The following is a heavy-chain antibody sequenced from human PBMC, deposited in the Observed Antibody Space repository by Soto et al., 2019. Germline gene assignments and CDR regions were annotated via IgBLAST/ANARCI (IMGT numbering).Heavy chain of an antibody. CDR2: ISAYNGNT. J-gene: IGHJ5*02. V-gene: IGHV1-18*01. D-gene: IGHD3-3*01. CDR1: GYTFTSYG. CDR3: ARDPPYYDFWSGYYNWFDP. Sequence: GASVKVSCKASGYTFTSYGISWVRQAPGQGLEWMGWISAYNGNTNYAQKLQGRVTMTTDTSTSTAYMELRSLRSDDTAVYYCARDPPYYDFWSGYYNWFDPRGQRTLVTVSS.